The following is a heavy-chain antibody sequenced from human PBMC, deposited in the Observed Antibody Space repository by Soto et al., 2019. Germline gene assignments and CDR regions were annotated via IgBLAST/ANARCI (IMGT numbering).Heavy chain of an antibody. V-gene: IGHV3-53*01. Sequence: EVQLVESGGGLIQPGGSLRLSCAASGFSVGGSYMGWVRQAPGKGLEWVSVIYRGGGTYYVDSVKGRFTISRDNSENTLYLQMNSLRAEDTAVYYCARGWGSGWLECFDSWGQGALVTVSA. CDR2: IYRGGGT. CDR3: ARGWGSGWLECFDS. CDR1: GFSVGGSY. J-gene: IGHJ4*02. D-gene: IGHD6-19*01.